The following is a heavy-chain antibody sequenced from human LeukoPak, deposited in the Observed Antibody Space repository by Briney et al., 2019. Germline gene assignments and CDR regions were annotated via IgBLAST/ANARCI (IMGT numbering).Heavy chain of an antibody. CDR1: GGSISSSSYY. Sequence: PSETLSLTCTVSGGSISSSSYYWGWIRQPPGKGLEWIGSIYYSGSTYYNPSLKSRVTISVDTSKNQFSLKLSSVTAADTAVYYCARPVAGTDYFDYWGQGTLVTVSS. V-gene: IGHV4-39*01. CDR2: IYYSGST. J-gene: IGHJ4*02. D-gene: IGHD6-19*01. CDR3: ARPVAGTDYFDY.